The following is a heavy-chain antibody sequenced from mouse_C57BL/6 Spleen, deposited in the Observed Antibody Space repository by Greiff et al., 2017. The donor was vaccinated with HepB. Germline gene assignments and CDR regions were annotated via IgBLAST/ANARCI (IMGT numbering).Heavy chain of an antibody. CDR2: ISSGGSYT. J-gene: IGHJ3*01. V-gene: IGHV5-6*02. D-gene: IGHD2-4*01. Sequence: EVKLVESGGDLVKPGGSLKLSCAASGFTFSSYGMSWVRQTPDKRLEWVATISSGGSYTYYPDSVKGRFTISRDNAKNTLYLQMSSLKSEDTAMYYCARRIYYDYPWFAYWGQGTLVTVSA. CDR3: ARRIYYDYPWFAY. CDR1: GFTFSSYG.